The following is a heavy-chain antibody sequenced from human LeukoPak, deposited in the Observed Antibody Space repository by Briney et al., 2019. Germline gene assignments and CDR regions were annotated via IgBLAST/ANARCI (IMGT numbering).Heavy chain of an antibody. CDR1: GSPIRGSDSY. V-gene: IGHV4-39*07. Sequence: SETLSLTCSVSGSPIRGSDSYWTWTRQAPGKGLEFIGSIYENGDTYDNPSLRSRVSISVDTSKNQFSLKVTSVTAADTAVYYCARGERSPPNYYNYMDVWGKGATVTVSS. J-gene: IGHJ6*03. CDR3: ARGERSPPNYYNYMDV. CDR2: IYENGDT. D-gene: IGHD1-26*01.